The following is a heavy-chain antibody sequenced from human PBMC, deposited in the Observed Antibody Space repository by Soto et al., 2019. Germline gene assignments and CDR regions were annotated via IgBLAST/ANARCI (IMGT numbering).Heavy chain of an antibody. CDR2: IYYSGST. CDR1: GGSISSGGYY. V-gene: IGHV4-31*03. Sequence: SETLSLTCTVSGGSISSGGYYWSWIRQHPGKGLEWIGYIYYSGSTYYNPSLKSRVTISVDTSKNQFSLKLSSVTAADTAVYYCARGGMRQLADYWCQGTLVTVSS. J-gene: IGHJ4*02. CDR3: ARGGMRQLADY. D-gene: IGHD3-16*01.